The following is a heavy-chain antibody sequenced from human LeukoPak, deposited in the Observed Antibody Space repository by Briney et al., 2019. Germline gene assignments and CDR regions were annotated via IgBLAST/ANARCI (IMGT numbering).Heavy chain of an antibody. V-gene: IGHV4-59*01. CDR1: GGSISSYY. CDR2: IYYSGST. Sequence: SETLSLTCTVSGGSISSYYWSWIRQPPGKGLEWIGYIYYSGSTNYNPSLKSRVTISVDTSKNQFSLKLSSVTAADTAVYYCARGSLEWSSLPDYWGQGTLVTVSS. J-gene: IGHJ4*02. D-gene: IGHD3-3*01. CDR3: ARGSLEWSSLPDY.